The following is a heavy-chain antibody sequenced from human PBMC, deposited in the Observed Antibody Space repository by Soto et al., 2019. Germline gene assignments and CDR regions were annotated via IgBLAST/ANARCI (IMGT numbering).Heavy chain of an antibody. D-gene: IGHD2-2*01. V-gene: IGHV4-31*03. J-gene: IGHJ4*02. CDR1: GRSISRGCYY. CDR2: IYYSGST. Sequence: PSETLSLTCTVSGRSISRGCYYWSWIRQHPGKGLEWIGYIYYSGSTYYNPSLKSRVTRSVDTSKNQFSLKLSSVTAADPAVYYCARGIKSISVVVPAYFDYWGQGTLVTVSS. CDR3: ARGIKSISVVVPAYFDY.